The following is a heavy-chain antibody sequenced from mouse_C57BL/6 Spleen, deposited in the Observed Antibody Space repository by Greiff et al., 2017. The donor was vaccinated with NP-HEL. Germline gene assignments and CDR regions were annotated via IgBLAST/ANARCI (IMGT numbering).Heavy chain of an antibody. Sequence: VQLQQSGAELVKPGASVKLSCTASGFNIKDYYMHWVKQRTEQGLEWIGRIDPEDGETKYAPPFQGKAPITADPSSNTAYLQLNSLTSEDTAVYYCARSEGYYGSRGAMDYWGQGTSVTVSS. J-gene: IGHJ4*01. CDR1: GFNIKDYY. CDR2: IDPEDGET. CDR3: ARSEGYYGSRGAMDY. D-gene: IGHD1-1*01. V-gene: IGHV14-2*01.